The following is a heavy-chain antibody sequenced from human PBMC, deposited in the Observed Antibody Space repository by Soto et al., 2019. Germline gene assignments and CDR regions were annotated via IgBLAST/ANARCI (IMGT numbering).Heavy chain of an antibody. J-gene: IGHJ4*02. D-gene: IGHD3-16*01. CDR2: IIPFFGTA. CDR1: GGTFSTFG. Sequence: QVQVVQSGAEVKKTGSSVKVSCKTSGGTFSTFGISWVRQAPGQGLEWMGGIIPFFGTAEYSQKFEDRITITADESTNTVYMDLRSLTSDDTAIYYCARTAPMDAGDKYYYDFWGQGALVTVSS. V-gene: IGHV1-69*01. CDR3: ARTAPMDAGDKYYYDF.